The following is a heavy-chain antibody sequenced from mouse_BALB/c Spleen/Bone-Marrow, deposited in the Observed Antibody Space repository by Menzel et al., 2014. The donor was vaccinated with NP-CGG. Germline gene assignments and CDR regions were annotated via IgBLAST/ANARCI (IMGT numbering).Heavy chain of an antibody. D-gene: IGHD2-1*01. J-gene: IGHJ2*01. Sequence: DVMLVESGGGLVQPGGSLKLSCAASGFTFSSYGMSWVCQTPDKKLELVASINSSGGSTYYPDSVKGRFTISRDNAKNTLSLQMSSLKSEDTAMYYCARGNYGNYVDYFDYWGQGTTLTVSS. CDR1: GFTFSSYG. V-gene: IGHV5-6-3*01. CDR3: ARGNYGNYVDYFDY. CDR2: INSSGGST.